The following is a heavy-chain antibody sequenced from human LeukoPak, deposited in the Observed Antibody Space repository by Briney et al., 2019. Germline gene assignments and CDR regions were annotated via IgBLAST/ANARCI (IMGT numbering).Heavy chain of an antibody. Sequence: GGSLRLSCAASGFTFSDYYMSWIRQAPGKGLEWVSAISDTGNTYHADSVKGRFTISRDSSKNTLFLQMNRLGPEDAAVYYCAKAPVTTCRGAFCYPFDYWGLGTLVTVSS. CDR1: GFTFSDYY. CDR3: AKAPVTTCRGAFCYPFDY. CDR2: ISDTGNT. V-gene: IGHV3-23*01. J-gene: IGHJ4*02. D-gene: IGHD2-15*01.